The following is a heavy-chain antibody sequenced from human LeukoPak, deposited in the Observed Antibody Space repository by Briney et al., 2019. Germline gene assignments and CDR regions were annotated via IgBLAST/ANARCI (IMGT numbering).Heavy chain of an antibody. CDR1: GGSISSYY. CDR3: ARLYYDSSGYYRFDY. D-gene: IGHD3-22*01. CDR2: IYYSGST. Sequence: PSETLSLTCTVSGGSISSYYWSWIRQPPGKGLEWIGYIYYSGSTNYNPSLKSRVTISVDTSKNQFSLKLSSVTAADTAVYYCARLYYDSSGYYRFDYWGQGTLVTVSS. V-gene: IGHV4-59*08. J-gene: IGHJ4*02.